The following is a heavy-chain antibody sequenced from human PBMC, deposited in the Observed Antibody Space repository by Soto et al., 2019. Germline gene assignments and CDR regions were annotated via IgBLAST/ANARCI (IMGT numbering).Heavy chain of an antibody. CDR2: ISDNSSIM. V-gene: IGHV3-48*02. D-gene: IGHD3-3*01. CDR1: GFTFSNYR. Sequence: PGGSLRLSCTASGFTFSNYRMNWVRQAPGKALEWISYISDNSSIMYYADSVKGRSTISRDNAKNSLHLQMNSLRDEDTAVYFCARELPLLPFLKWLGPGMDVWGQGTTVTVSS. J-gene: IGHJ6*02. CDR3: ARELPLLPFLKWLGPGMDV.